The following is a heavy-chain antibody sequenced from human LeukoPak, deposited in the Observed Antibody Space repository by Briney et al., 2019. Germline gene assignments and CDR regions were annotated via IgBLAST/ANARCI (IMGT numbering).Heavy chain of an antibody. CDR1: GFTFNNYA. Sequence: PGGSLRLSCAASGFTFNNYAMSWVRQAPGKGLEWVSAIGYNGGDTKYADSAKGRFTISRDNSKNTLYLQMNSLRVEDTAMYYCGRDWKLDFWGQGTLVTVSS. CDR2: IGYNGGDT. J-gene: IGHJ4*02. V-gene: IGHV3-23*01. CDR3: GRDWKLDF. D-gene: IGHD1-1*01.